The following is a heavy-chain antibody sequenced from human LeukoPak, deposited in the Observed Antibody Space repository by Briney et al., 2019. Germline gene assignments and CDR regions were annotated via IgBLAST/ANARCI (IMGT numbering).Heavy chain of an antibody. J-gene: IGHJ4*02. CDR3: AKLVGATSGKEDY. CDR2: ISYDGSNK. V-gene: IGHV3-30*18. D-gene: IGHD1-26*01. Sequence: GGSLRLSCAASGLTFSSYGMHWVRQAPGKGLEWVAVISYDGSNKYYADSVKGRFTISRDNSKNTLYLQMNSLRAEDTAVYYCAKLVGATSGKEDYWGQGTLVTVSS. CDR1: GLTFSSYG.